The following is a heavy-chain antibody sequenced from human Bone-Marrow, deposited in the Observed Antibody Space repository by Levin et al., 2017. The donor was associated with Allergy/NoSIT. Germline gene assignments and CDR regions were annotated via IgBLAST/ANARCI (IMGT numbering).Heavy chain of an antibody. V-gene: IGHV3-23*01. J-gene: IGHJ5*01. D-gene: IGHD6-6*01. CDR3: AKDHSSSSVGWFDS. CDR2: LSGSGGST. CDR1: GFTFSSYS. Sequence: GESLKISCAGSGFTFSSYSMSWVRQAPGKGLEWVSSLSGSGGSTYYADSVKGRFTISRDNSKNTLYLQMNSLRAEDTAVYYCAKDHSSSSVGWFDSWGQGTLVTVSS.